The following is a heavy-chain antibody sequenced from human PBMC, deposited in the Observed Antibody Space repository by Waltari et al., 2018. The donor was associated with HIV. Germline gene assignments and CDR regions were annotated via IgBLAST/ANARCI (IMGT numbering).Heavy chain of an antibody. CDR2: ISGRGGST. V-gene: IGHV3-23*01. CDR1: GFTFSSYA. Sequence: EVQLLESGGGLVQPGGSLRLSCAASGFTFSSYAMSWVRQAPGEGLGWVSAISGRGGSTYYADSGKGRFTISRDNSKNTLYLQMNSLRAEDTAVYYCATAVAGSHYFDYWGQGTLVTVSS. CDR3: ATAVAGSHYFDY. J-gene: IGHJ4*02. D-gene: IGHD6-19*01.